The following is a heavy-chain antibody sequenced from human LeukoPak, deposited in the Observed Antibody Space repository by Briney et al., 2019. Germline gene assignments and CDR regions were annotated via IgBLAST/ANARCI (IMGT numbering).Heavy chain of an antibody. D-gene: IGHD3-3*01. CDR2: IRHDGSEK. V-gene: IGHV3-7*01. Sequence: GRSLRPSCAPSGFTSSRYWMSWVRQASGKGLEWVAIIRHDGSEKHYMASLKGVFTISRDNAKNSLYLQRSSLRPEHTALYYFTRGVATYDYWNGYVWGQGTLVTVSS. CDR3: TRGVATYDYWNGYV. CDR1: GFTSSRYW. J-gene: IGHJ4*02.